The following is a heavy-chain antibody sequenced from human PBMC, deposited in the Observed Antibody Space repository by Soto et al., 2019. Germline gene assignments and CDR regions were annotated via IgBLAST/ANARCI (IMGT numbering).Heavy chain of an antibody. CDR1: GYTFTSYG. CDR3: ARDQYLDLSYYSYGMDV. J-gene: IGHJ6*02. V-gene: IGHV1-18*04. D-gene: IGHD3-16*02. CDR2: ISAYNGNT. Sequence: QVQLVQSGAEVKKPGASVKVSCKASGYTFTSYGISWVRQAPGQGLEWMGWISAYNGNTNYAQKLQGRVTMTTDTSTSTAYMELRSLRADDTAVYYCARDQYLDLSYYSYGMDVWGQGTTVTVSS.